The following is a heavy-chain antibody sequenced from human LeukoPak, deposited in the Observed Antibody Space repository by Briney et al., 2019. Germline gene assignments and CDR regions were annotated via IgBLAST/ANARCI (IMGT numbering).Heavy chain of an antibody. CDR3: ARGQQQWLGSGIEFDP. Sequence: SETLSLTCTVSGGSISSYYWSWIRQPPGKGLEWIGYIYYSGSTNYNPSLKSRVTISVDTSKNQFSLKLSSVTAADTAVYYCARGQQQWLGSGIEFDPWGQGTLVTVSS. CDR1: GGSISSYY. CDR2: IYYSGST. V-gene: IGHV4-59*01. J-gene: IGHJ5*02. D-gene: IGHD6-19*01.